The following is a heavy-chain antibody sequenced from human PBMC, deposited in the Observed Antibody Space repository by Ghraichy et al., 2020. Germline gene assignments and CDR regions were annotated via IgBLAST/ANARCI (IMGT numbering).Heavy chain of an antibody. Sequence: GGSLRLSCAASGFTFSSYAMSWVRQAPGKGPEWVSAISGSGVSTYHADSVKGRFTISRDNSKNTLYLQMNTLRAEDTAVYYCAKAGSTSWIGGEYFDLWGRGTLVTVSS. CDR2: ISGSGVST. D-gene: IGHD2-2*01. J-gene: IGHJ2*01. CDR1: GFTFSSYA. V-gene: IGHV3-23*01. CDR3: AKAGSTSWIGGEYFDL.